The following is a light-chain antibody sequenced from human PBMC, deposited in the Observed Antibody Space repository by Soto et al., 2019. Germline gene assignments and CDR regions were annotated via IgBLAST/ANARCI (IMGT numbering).Light chain of an antibody. V-gene: IGKV1-5*03. CDR1: QSITGW. CDR2: KAS. J-gene: IGKJ1*01. CDR3: QQYNPYSPWT. Sequence: DIQMTQSPSTLSASVGDRVTITCRASQSITGWLAWFQQKPGKAPKLLISKASRLESGVPSRFGGSGSGTEFTLSISGLQPDDFATYYCQQYNPYSPWTFGQGTKVDIK.